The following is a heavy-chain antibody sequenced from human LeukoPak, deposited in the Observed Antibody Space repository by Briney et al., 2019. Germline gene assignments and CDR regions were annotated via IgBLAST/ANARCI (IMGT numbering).Heavy chain of an antibody. CDR1: AYPFISFA. CDR3: VRGYSFGPYGMDV. V-gene: IGHV3-64D*09. D-gene: IGHD2-15*01. Sequence: TGGSLRLSCSASAYPFISFAMEWHRQAPGKGLEYVSAISDSGGSTYYADSVKGRFTISRDNSKNTLYLQMSSLRAEDTAVYFCVRGYSFGPYGMDVWGQGTTVTVSS. CDR2: ISDSGGST. J-gene: IGHJ6*02.